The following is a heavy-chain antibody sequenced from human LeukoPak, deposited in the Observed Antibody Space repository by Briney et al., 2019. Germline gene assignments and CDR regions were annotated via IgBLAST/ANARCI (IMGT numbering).Heavy chain of an antibody. CDR3: ARQYDSTAYSLDY. CDR1: GFTFSSYW. V-gene: IGHV3-7*01. D-gene: IGHD3-22*01. J-gene: IGHJ4*02. Sequence: PGRSLRLSCAASGFTFSSYWMTSVRHPPGKGLGWVANIKQDASQKFCLYSVKGRYTISRANTKEPRCLQMNSLRAQHTIIYDCARQYDSTAYSLDYWGQGTLVTASS. CDR2: IKQDASQK.